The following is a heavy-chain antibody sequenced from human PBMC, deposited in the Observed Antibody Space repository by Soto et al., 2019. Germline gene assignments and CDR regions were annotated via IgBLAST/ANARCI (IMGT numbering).Heavy chain of an antibody. J-gene: IGHJ6*02. D-gene: IGHD1-26*01. Sequence: VASVKASCMSSGYTLTSYGMHWVRQAPGQGLEWVAWINPKTAATNYAKKFQGRVSLTWDTSSTTAYMELTRLRPDDTAVYYCARIKWGLNYYNGMDVWGQVTTVT. V-gene: IGHV1-2*02. CDR2: INPKTAAT. CDR1: GYTLTSYG. CDR3: ARIKWGLNYYNGMDV.